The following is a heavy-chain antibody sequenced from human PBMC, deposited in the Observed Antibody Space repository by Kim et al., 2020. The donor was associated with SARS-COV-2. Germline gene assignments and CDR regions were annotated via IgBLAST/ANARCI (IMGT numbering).Heavy chain of an antibody. CDR1: GYTFTGYY. CDR3: ARVLTLSVIAARRSEEGILAS. D-gene: IGHD6-6*01. Sequence: ASVKVSCKASGYTFTGYYMHWVRQAPGQGLEWMGWINPNSGGTNYAQKFQGRVTITRDTSISTAYMELSRLRSDDTAVYYCARVLTLSVIAARRSEEGILASWGQGALVTVSS. CDR2: INPNSGGT. V-gene: IGHV1-2*02. J-gene: IGHJ5*02.